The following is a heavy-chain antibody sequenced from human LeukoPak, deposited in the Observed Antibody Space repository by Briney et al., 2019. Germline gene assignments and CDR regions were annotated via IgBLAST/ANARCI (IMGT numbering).Heavy chain of an antibody. CDR3: ARGYEGLGYCSGGSCYIFDY. J-gene: IGHJ4*02. V-gene: IGHV4-34*01. CDR2: INHSGST. D-gene: IGHD2-15*01. Sequence: SETLSLTCAVYGGSFSGYYWSWIRQPPGKGLEWIGEINHSGSTNYNPPLKSRVTISVDTSKNQFSLKLSSVTAADTAVYYCARGYEGLGYCSGGSCYIFDYWGQGTLVTVSS. CDR1: GGSFSGYY.